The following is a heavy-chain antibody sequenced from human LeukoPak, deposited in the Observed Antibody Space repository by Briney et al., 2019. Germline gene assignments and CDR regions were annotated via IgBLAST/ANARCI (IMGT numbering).Heavy chain of an antibody. CDR2: INPNSGGT. J-gene: IGHJ4*02. V-gene: IGHV1-2*02. Sequence: GASVKVSCKASGYTFTGYYMHWVRQAPGQGLEWMGWINPNSGGTNYAQKFQGRVTMTGDTSISTAYMELSRLRSDDTAVYYCARGKGAISGWRISPFDYWGQGTLVTVSS. D-gene: IGHD6-19*01. CDR1: GYTFTGYY. CDR3: ARGKGAISGWRISPFDY.